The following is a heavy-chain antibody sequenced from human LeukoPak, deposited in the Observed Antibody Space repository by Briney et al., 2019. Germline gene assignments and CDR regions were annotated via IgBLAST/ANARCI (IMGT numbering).Heavy chain of an antibody. D-gene: IGHD3-3*01. CDR2: ISGGSTYI. V-gene: IGHV3-21*01. CDR3: ARDKGFFSGMDV. J-gene: IGHJ6*02. CDR1: GFRFSSDN. Sequence: GGSLRLSCVASGFRFSSDNMNWVRQAPGKGLEWVSSISGGSTYIDYADSVKGRFTISRDNAKNSPFLQMNSLRGEDTALYYCARDKGFFSGMDVWGQGTTVTVSS.